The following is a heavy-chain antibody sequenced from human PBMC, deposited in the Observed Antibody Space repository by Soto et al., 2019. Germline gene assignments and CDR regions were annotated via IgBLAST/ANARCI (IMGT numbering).Heavy chain of an antibody. J-gene: IGHJ4*02. Sequence: QVHLQESGPGLVKPSPTLSLTGTVSGGSINSGGFYWGWSRQHPGKGLEWIGYIYYRGSTYYNSTLKTRVTISVDTAKNQFSLKLSAVTAADSAVYYCARGPAYSGYDYSYFACWGQGALVTVSS. CDR3: ARGPAYSGYDYSYFAC. CDR2: IYYRGST. CDR1: GGSINSGGFY. V-gene: IGHV4-31*03. D-gene: IGHD5-12*01.